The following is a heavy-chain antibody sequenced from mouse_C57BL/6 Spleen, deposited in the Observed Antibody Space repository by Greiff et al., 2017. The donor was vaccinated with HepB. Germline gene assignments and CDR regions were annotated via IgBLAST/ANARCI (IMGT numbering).Heavy chain of an antibody. V-gene: IGHV5-16*01. CDR1: GFTFSDYY. CDR2: INYDGSST. J-gene: IGHJ2*01. Sequence: EVQVVESEGGLVQPGSSMKLSCTASGFTFSDYYMAWVRQVPEKGLEWVANINYDGSSTYYLDSLKSRFIISRDNAKNILYLQMSSLKSEDTATYYCARGSYYGSSYPLDYWGQGTTLTVSS. CDR3: ARGSYYGSSYPLDY. D-gene: IGHD1-1*01.